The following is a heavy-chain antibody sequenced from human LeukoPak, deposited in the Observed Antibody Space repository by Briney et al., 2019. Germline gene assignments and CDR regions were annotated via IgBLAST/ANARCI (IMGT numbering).Heavy chain of an antibody. CDR1: GFTFSSYA. J-gene: IGHJ5*02. V-gene: IGHV3-23*01. CDR2: ISGSGGST. CDR3: AKDPSNYPYNWFDP. Sequence: GRSLRLSCAASGFTFSSYAMSWVRQAPGKGLEWVSAISGSGGSTYYADSVKGRFTISRDNSKNTLYLQMNSLRAEDTAVYYCAKDPSNYPYNWFDPWGQGTLVTVSS. D-gene: IGHD4-11*01.